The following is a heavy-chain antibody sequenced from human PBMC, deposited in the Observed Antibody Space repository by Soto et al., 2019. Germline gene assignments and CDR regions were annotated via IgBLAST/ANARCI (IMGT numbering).Heavy chain of an antibody. CDR2: IYSSGST. Sequence: QVRLQESGPGLVKASQTLSLTCTVSGGSISSTTDYWGWVRQPPGKGLEWIGYIYSSGSTYSNPSLKTPVARSVDTAQNHFCRSLSSVTAADTAVYFCVRVSDFATTSACYMYFDSWGQGTLVTVSS. CDR1: GGSISSTTDY. J-gene: IGHJ4*02. V-gene: IGHV4-30-4*01. D-gene: IGHD1-26*01. CDR3: VRVSDFATTSACYMYFDS.